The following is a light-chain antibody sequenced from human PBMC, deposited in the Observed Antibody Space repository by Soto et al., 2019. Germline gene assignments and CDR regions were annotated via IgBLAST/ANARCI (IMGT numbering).Light chain of an antibody. CDR3: QQSSTTPWT. CDR1: QFISNH. J-gene: IGKJ1*01. CDR2: AES. V-gene: IGKV1-39*01. Sequence: DIQMTQSPSSLSASVGDRVTLTCRASQFISNHLNWYQQRPGKAPTLLIFAESNLQSGVPPRFSGSGSGTDFTLTISSLQPEDFATYFCQQSSTTPWTFGQGTKVETK.